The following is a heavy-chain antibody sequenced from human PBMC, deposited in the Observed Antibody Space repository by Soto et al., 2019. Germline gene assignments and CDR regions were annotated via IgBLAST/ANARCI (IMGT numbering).Heavy chain of an antibody. CDR3: ARCYYYASGSSFPY. V-gene: IGHV4-34*01. D-gene: IGHD3-10*01. Sequence: QLQQWGAGLLKPSETLSLTCAVYNGSFSKYYWNWIRQSPGKGLEWIGEINQSGATNYNPSLKSRVTISVDTSKNQFSLQLKALTAADTAVYYCARCYYYASGSSFPYWGQGTLVTVSS. CDR2: INQSGAT. CDR1: NGSFSKYY. J-gene: IGHJ4*02.